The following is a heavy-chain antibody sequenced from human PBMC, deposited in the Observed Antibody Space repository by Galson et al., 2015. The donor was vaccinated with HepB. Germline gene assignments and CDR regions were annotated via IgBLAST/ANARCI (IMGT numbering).Heavy chain of an antibody. Sequence: SLRLSCAGSGFTLDDYAMHWVRQAPGKGLEWVSHITWNSVIIAYADSVKGRFTVSRDNAKNSLYLQMNSLRPEDTALYYCAKEGVSGRTRVFDFWGQGTLVTVSS. D-gene: IGHD3-10*01. CDR3: AKEGVSGRTRVFDF. J-gene: IGHJ4*02. CDR1: GFTLDDYA. V-gene: IGHV3-9*01. CDR2: ITWNSVII.